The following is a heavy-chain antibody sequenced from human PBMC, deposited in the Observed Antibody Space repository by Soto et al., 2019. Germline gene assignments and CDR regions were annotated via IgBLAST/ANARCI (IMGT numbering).Heavy chain of an antibody. CDR1: GFTFSSYA. J-gene: IGHJ4*02. CDR3: AQEGYYYDSSGHDLGY. D-gene: IGHD3-22*01. CDR2: ISGSGGST. V-gene: IGHV3-23*01. Sequence: PGGSLRLSCAASGFTFSSYAMSWVRQAPGKGLEWVSAISGSGGSTYYADSVKGRFTISRDNSKNTLYLQMNSLRAEDTAVYYCAQEGYYYDSSGHDLGYWGQGTLVTVSS.